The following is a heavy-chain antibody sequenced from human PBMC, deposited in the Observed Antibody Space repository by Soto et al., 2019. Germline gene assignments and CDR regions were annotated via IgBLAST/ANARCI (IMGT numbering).Heavy chain of an antibody. V-gene: IGHV3-23*01. Sequence: EVQLLQSGGELGQPGKSLRLSCAASGFTFSIHAMAWVRQAPGKGLEWLSTISSSGGSIHYADSVKGRFAISRDNAKKILYLQMDNLRAEDTALYYCAKDSDPPTYWGQGTLVTVPS. CDR1: GFTFSIHA. J-gene: IGHJ4*02. CDR2: ISSSGGSI. CDR3: AKDSDPPTY.